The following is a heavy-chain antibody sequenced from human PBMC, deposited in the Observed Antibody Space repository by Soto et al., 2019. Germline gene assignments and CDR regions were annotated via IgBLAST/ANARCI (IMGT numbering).Heavy chain of an antibody. CDR2: IYYSGST. CDR1: GGSISSSSYY. CDR3: ARHVIFIAAAGTFDY. V-gene: IGHV4-39*01. Sequence: QLQLQESGPGLVKPSETLSLTCTVSGGSISSSSYYWGWIRQPPGKGLEWIGSIYYSGSTYYNPSLKRRVTISVDTSKNQFSLKLSSVTAADTAVYYCARHVIFIAAAGTFDYWGQGTLVTVSS. J-gene: IGHJ4*02. D-gene: IGHD6-13*01.